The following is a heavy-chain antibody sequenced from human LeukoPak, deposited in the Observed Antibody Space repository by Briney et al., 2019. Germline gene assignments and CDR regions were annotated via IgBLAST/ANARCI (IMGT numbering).Heavy chain of an antibody. CDR3: ARDAPLTGTPILYYYSYYYIDV. CDR2: ISGRGGST. Sequence: GGSLRLSCAASGFTFSSYAMSWVRQAPGKGLEWVSVISGRGGSTYYADSVKGRFTISRDNSKNTLYLQMNSLRAEDTAVYYCARDAPLTGTPILYYYSYYYIDVWGKGTTVTVS. J-gene: IGHJ6*03. CDR1: GFTFSSYA. D-gene: IGHD1-7*01. V-gene: IGHV3-23*01.